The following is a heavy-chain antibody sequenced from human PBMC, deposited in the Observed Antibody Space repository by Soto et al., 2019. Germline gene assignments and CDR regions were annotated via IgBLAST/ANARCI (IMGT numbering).Heavy chain of an antibody. CDR1: GYMFSRYG. CDR2: ISAHNGKT. Sequence: QVQLVQSGAEVKKPGASVKVSCKASGYMFSRYGVTWVRLAPGQGLEWMGWISAHNGKTTYAPKIQGRVTMTTDTSTSTAYMELTSLRSDDTAVYYCARWITGTYSVWFDPWGQGTLVTVSS. V-gene: IGHV1-18*04. D-gene: IGHD1-1*01. J-gene: IGHJ5*02. CDR3: ARWITGTYSVWFDP.